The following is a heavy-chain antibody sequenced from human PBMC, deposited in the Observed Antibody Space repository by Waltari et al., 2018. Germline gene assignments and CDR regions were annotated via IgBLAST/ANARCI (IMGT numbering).Heavy chain of an antibody. D-gene: IGHD3-10*01. CDR2: ISHSGKT. CDR3: VRDLGGSGNSWFDA. Sequence: QVQLQESGPGLARPSETLSLTCVVSSYSIRSGYFWGWIRQPPGQGLEWIGSISHSGKTYYNPSLQSRLSLSVDTSKNQFALKVTSVTAADTAIYYCVRDLGGSGNSWFDAWGQGTLVTVSS. J-gene: IGHJ5*02. V-gene: IGHV4-38-2*02. CDR1: SYSIRSGYF.